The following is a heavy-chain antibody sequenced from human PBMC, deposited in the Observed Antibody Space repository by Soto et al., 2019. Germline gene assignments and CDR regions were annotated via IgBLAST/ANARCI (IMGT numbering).Heavy chain of an antibody. D-gene: IGHD3-16*02. CDR1: GLAFPIDD. Sequence: QVPLVQSGAEVKKPGASVQVSCKASGLAFPIDDIIWVRQTIGQGLEFMGWMNPSGRNTGYAQKFQGRATFTWNTPTSTAYMDLSRLRSEDTAVYYCARYRTKVPVAFDVWGQGTMVTVSS. V-gene: IGHV1-8*01. CDR2: MNPSGRNT. CDR3: ARYRTKVPVAFDV. J-gene: IGHJ3*01.